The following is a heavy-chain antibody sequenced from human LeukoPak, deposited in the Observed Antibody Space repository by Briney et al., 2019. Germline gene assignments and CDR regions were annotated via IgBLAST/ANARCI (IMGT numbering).Heavy chain of an antibody. Sequence: ETLSLTCAVYGGSFSGYYWSWIRQPPGKGLEWVANIKQDGSEKYYVDSVKGRFTISRDNAKNSLYLQMNSLRAEDTAVYYCAREYGSGSLLTYYFDYWGQGTLVTVSS. J-gene: IGHJ4*02. CDR3: AREYGSGSLLTYYFDY. CDR2: IKQDGSEK. CDR1: GGSFSGYY. V-gene: IGHV3-7*01. D-gene: IGHD3-10*01.